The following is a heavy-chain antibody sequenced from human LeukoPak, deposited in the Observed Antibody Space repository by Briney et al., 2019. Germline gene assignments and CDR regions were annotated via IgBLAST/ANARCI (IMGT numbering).Heavy chain of an antibody. D-gene: IGHD1-26*01. CDR2: ISSSSSPI. V-gene: IGHV3-48*01. J-gene: IGHJ4*02. CDR1: GFPFSSYS. CDR3: ARDRVPYSGSYYGFDY. Sequence: GGSLRLSCTGSGFPFSSYSMNWVRQAPGKGLEWISYISSSSSPIYYADSVKGRFTISRDNAKNSLYLQMKSLRAEDTAVYYCARDRVPYSGSYYGFDYWGQGTLVTVSS.